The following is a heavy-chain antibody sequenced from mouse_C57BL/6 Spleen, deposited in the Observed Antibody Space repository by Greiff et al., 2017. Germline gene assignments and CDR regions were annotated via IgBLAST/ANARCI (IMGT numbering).Heavy chain of an antibody. D-gene: IGHD1-1*02. Sequence: VQRVESGPGLVQPSQSLSITCTVSGFSLTSYGVHWVRQSPGKGLEWLGVIWRGGSTDYNAAFMSRLSITKDNSKSQVFFKMNSLQADDTAIYYCAKGGYYDYYAMDYWGQGTSVTVSS. CDR2: IWRGGST. CDR3: AKGGYYDYYAMDY. CDR1: GFSLTSYG. V-gene: IGHV2-5*01. J-gene: IGHJ4*01.